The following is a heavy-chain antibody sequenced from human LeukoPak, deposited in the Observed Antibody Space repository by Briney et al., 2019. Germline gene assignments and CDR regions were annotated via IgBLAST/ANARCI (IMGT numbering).Heavy chain of an antibody. D-gene: IGHD3-22*01. CDR2: INGDGGST. CDR3: ARADSSKTRSFDY. CDR1: GFTFSSYW. Sequence: GGSLRLSCAASGFTFSSYWMHWVRQAPGKGLVWVSRINGDGGSTNYADSVKGRFTISRGNAENTLYLQMNSLRAEDTAVYYCARADSSKTRSFDYWGQGTLVTVSS. V-gene: IGHV3-74*01. J-gene: IGHJ4*02.